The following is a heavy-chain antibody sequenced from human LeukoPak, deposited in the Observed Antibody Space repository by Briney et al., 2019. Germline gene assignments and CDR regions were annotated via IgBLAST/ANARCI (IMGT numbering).Heavy chain of an antibody. J-gene: IGHJ3*02. V-gene: IGHV5-51*01. Sequence: GESLKISCKGSGYSFTSYWIGWVRQMPGKGLEWTGIIYPGDSDTRYSPSFQGQVTISADKSISTAYLQWSSLKASDTAMYYCARLDPLGFCSSTSCFAFDIWGQGTMVTVSS. D-gene: IGHD2-2*01. CDR2: IYPGDSDT. CDR1: GYSFTSYW. CDR3: ARLDPLGFCSSTSCFAFDI.